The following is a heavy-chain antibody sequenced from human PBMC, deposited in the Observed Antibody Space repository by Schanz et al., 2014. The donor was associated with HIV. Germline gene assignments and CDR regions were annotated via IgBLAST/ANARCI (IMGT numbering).Heavy chain of an antibody. CDR1: GFTFDDYG. D-gene: IGHD2-8*01. V-gene: IGHV3-20*04. CDR2: INWNGGST. Sequence: EVQLVESGGGVVRPGGSLRLSCAASGFTFDDYGMSWVRQAPGKGLEWVSGINWNGGSTGYADSVKGRFTISRDNAKNSLYLQMNSLRAEDTAVYYCARDRPVNSYCSNGVCYPLWGQGTLVTVSS. J-gene: IGHJ4*02. CDR3: ARDRPVNSYCSNGVCYPL.